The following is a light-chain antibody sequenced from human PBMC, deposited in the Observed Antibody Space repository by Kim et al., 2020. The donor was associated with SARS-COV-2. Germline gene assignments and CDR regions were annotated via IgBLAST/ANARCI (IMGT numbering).Light chain of an antibody. CDR3: CSYAGGYTYV. V-gene: IGLV2-11*01. Sequence: QSALTQPRSVSGSPGQSVTISCTGTSSDVGRYNLVSWYQHHPGKAPKLILYAVNKRPSGVPDRFSGSQSGNTASLTVSGLRDEDEADYFCCSYAGGYTYVFGTGTQVTVL. CDR1: SSDVGRYNL. CDR2: AVN. J-gene: IGLJ1*01.